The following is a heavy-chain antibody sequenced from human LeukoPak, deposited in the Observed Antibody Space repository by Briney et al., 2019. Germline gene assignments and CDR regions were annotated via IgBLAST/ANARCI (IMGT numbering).Heavy chain of an antibody. J-gene: IGHJ4*02. D-gene: IGHD3-22*01. V-gene: IGHV4-39*01. CDR1: GGSLSSSSYY. CDR3: ASGGSGYYYS. Sequence: SETLSLTCTVSGGSLSSSSYYWGCIRQRPGKGLEWIGSIYYSGSTYYNPSLKSRVTISLDMSKNQFSLKLRSVTAADTAVYYCASGGSGYYYSWGQGSLVTVSS. CDR2: IYYSGST.